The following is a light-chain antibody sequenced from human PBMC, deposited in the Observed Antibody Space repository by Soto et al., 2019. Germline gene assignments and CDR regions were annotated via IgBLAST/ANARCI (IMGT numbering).Light chain of an antibody. CDR2: GAS. Sequence: DIVLTQSPGTLSLSPGERATLSCRASQSVTNNYLAWYQQRAGQAPKLLIYGASIMAAGIADRFSGSGSGSDFTLTISRLEAEDFAVYYCLHYASSPWTLGQGTKVEI. CDR3: LHYASSPWT. V-gene: IGKV3-20*01. CDR1: QSVTNNY. J-gene: IGKJ1*01.